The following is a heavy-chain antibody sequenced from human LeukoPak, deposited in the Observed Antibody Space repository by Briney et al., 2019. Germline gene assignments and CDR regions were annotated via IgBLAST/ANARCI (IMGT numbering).Heavy chain of an antibody. J-gene: IGHJ4*02. D-gene: IGHD2-2*01. CDR2: SNKRGDNT. CDR3: VKDRCHGTTWPEV. CDR1: GFTFSTYA. Sequence: GGSLRLSCAASGFTFSTYAMTWVRQAPGGGLKWVVGSNKRGDNTYYTDSVKGRFTISRDNSRNTLYLQMRSLRAEDTALYYCVKDRCHGTTWPEVWGQGTLVTVSS. V-gene: IGHV3-23*01.